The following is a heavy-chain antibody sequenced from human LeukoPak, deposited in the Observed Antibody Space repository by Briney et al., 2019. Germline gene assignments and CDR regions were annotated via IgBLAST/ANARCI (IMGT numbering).Heavy chain of an antibody. CDR2: IFYSGST. Sequence: PSETLSLTCTVSGGSISTSNYYWGWIRQPPRKGLEWIGNIFYSGSTYYSPSLKSRVTMSVDTSKNQFSLKLSSVTAADTAVYYCATDGMVRGPDAWFDSWGQGTLVTVSS. V-gene: IGHV4-39*07. CDR3: ATDGMVRGPDAWFDS. CDR1: GGSISTSNYY. J-gene: IGHJ5*01. D-gene: IGHD3-10*01.